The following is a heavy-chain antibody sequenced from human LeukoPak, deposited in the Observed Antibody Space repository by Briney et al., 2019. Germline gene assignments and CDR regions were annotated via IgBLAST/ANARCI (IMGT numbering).Heavy chain of an antibody. D-gene: IGHD2-15*01. CDR2: ISSTGGTI. J-gene: IGHJ3*02. CDR3: ARGYSRAAFDI. V-gene: IGHV3-48*01. CDR1: GFTFSNYL. Sequence: GGSLRLSCVGSGFTFSNYLMNWVRQAPRKGLEWVSFISSTGGTIYYADAVKGRFTVSRDNAKNSLLLQMNSLRAEDTALYYCARGYSRAAFDIWGQGTMVTVSS.